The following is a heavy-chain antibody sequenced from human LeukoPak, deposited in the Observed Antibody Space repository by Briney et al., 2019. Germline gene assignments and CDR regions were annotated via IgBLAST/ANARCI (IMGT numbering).Heavy chain of an antibody. CDR1: GFTFSSYA. D-gene: IGHD4/OR15-4a*01. CDR3: ARDPAGGGAPGVYFDY. J-gene: IGHJ4*02. CDR2: ISYDGSNK. V-gene: IGHV3-30*04. Sequence: GGSLRLSCAASGFTFSSYAMHWVRQAPGKGLEWVAVISYDGSNKYYADSVKGRFTISRDNSKNTLYLQMNSLRAEDTAVYYCARDPAGGGAPGVYFDYWGQGTLVTVSS.